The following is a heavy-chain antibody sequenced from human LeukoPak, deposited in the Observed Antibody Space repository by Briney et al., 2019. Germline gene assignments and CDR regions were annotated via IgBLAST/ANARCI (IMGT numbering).Heavy chain of an antibody. D-gene: IGHD3-3*01. Sequence: SETLSLTCTVSGGSISSSRYYWGWIRQPPGKGLEWIGSIYYSGSTYYNPSLKSRVTISVDTSKNQFSLKLSSVTAADTAVYYCARVGRFLEWLPYHDAFDIWGQGTMVTVSS. CDR2: IYYSGST. CDR1: GGSISSSRYY. V-gene: IGHV4-39*07. CDR3: ARVGRFLEWLPYHDAFDI. J-gene: IGHJ3*02.